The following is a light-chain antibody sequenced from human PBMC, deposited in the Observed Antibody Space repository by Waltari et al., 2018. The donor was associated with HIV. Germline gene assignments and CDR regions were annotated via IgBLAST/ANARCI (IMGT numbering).Light chain of an antibody. CDR2: YDD. J-gene: IGLJ1*01. CDR1: SSNIGNHA. V-gene: IGLV1-36*01. CDR3: AAWDDSLNGYV. Sequence: QSVLTQPPSVSDAPRQRVTISCSGSSSNIGNHAVNWYQHLPGKAPKLLIYYDDLLPSGVSDRFSGSKSGTSASLAISGLQSEDDADYYCAAWDDSLNGYVFGTGTKVTVL.